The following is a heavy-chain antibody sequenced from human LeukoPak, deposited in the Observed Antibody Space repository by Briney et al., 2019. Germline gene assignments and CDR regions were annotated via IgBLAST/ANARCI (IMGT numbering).Heavy chain of an antibody. J-gene: IGHJ4*02. CDR3: AKDASSGWFSPFDY. CDR1: GFTVEGYD. CDR2: ITANSGSI. Sequence: PARSLRLSCAASGFTVEGYDRHWVRQVPGKGMEWVSGITANSGSIGFADSVKGRFTISRDNAKNSLYLQMNSLRAEDTALYYCAKDASSGWFSPFDYWGQGTLVTVSS. D-gene: IGHD6-19*01. V-gene: IGHV3-9*01.